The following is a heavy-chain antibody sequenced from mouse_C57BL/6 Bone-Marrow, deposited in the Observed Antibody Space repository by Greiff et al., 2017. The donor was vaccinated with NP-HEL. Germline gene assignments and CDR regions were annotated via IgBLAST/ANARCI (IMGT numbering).Heavy chain of an antibody. D-gene: IGHD1-1*01. CDR2: IYPRSGNT. CDR3: ARSSSYYYGSSYYAMDY. V-gene: IGHV1-81*01. Sequence: QVQLKESGAELARPGASVKLSCKASGYTFTSYGISWVKQRTGQGLEWIGEIYPRSGNTYYNEKFKGKATLTADKSSSTAYMELRSLTSEDSAVYFCARSSSYYYGSSYYAMDYWGQGTSVTVSS. J-gene: IGHJ4*01. CDR1: GYTFTSYG.